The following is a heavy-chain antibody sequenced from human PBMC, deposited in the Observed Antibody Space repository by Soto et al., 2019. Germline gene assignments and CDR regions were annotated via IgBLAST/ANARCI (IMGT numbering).Heavy chain of an antibody. CDR2: ISYDGSNK. D-gene: IGHD3-16*01. V-gene: IGHV3-30*18. CDR3: AKITFGGGNSELDFDY. Sequence: GGSLRLSCAVSGFTFSSYGMHWVRQAPGKGLEWVAVISYDGSNKYYADSVKGRFTISRDNSKNTLYLQMNSLRAEDTAVYYCAKITFGGGNSELDFDYWGQGTLVTVSS. J-gene: IGHJ4*02. CDR1: GFTFSSYG.